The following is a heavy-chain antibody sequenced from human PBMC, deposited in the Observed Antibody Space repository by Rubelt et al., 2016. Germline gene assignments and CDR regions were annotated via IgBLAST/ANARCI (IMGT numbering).Heavy chain of an antibody. CDR2: ISSNGGRT. Sequence: EVQLVESGGGLVQPGGSLRLSCAASGFTFSSYAMSWVRQAPGKGLEYVSAISSNGGRTYYADSVKGRFTISRDNSKNTLHYQMNSLRPEDTAVYYCVKRGYNNGFYFDYWGQGTLVTVSS. J-gene: IGHJ4*02. CDR1: GFTFSSYA. CDR3: VKRGYNNGFYFDY. V-gene: IGHV3-64*05. D-gene: IGHD5-18*01.